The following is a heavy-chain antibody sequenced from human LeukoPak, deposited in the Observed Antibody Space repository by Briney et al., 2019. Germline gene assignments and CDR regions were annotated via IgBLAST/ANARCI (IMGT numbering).Heavy chain of an antibody. CDR3: ATFFYGSGSYYKGADY. D-gene: IGHD3-10*01. CDR2: INHSGST. J-gene: IGHJ4*02. V-gene: IGHV4-34*01. Sequence: SETLSLTCAVYGGSFSGYHWSWIRQPPGKGLEWIGEINHSGSTNYNPSLKSRVTISVDTSKNQFSLKLSSVTAADTAVYYCATFFYGSGSYYKGADYWGQGTLVTVSS. CDR1: GGSFSGYH.